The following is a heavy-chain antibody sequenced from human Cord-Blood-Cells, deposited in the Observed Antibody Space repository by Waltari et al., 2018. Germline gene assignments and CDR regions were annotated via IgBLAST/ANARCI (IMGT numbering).Heavy chain of an antibody. D-gene: IGHD2-15*01. CDR2: IYYSGST. CDR3: ARAVGRDVVVVAAFDY. Sequence: QLQLQESGPGLVKPSETLSLTCTVSGGSISSSSYYWGWIRQPPGKGLEWIGSIYYSGSTNYNPILKSRVTISVDASKNQFSLKVSFVTAADTAVYYCARAVGRDVVVVAAFDYGGQGTLVTVSS. CDR1: GGSISSSSYY. V-gene: IGHV4-39*01. J-gene: IGHJ4*02.